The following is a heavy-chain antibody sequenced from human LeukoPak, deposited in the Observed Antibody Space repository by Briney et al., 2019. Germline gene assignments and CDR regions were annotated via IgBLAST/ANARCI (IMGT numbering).Heavy chain of an antibody. CDR1: GFTFDDYA. Sequence: GGSLRLSCAASGFTFDDYAMHWVRQAPGKGLEWVSGISWNSGSIGYADSVKGRFTISRDNAKNSLYLQMNSLRAEDTALYYCAKASSSGYYYYFQHWGQGTLVTVSS. J-gene: IGHJ1*01. D-gene: IGHD3-22*01. CDR3: AKASSSGYYYYFQH. CDR2: ISWNSGSI. V-gene: IGHV3-9*01.